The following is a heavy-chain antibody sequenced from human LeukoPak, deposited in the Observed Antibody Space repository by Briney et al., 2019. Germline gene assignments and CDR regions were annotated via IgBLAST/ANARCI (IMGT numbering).Heavy chain of an antibody. CDR1: GFTFSTYC. D-gene: IGHD3-22*01. Sequence: GGSLRLSCVASGFTFSTYCMSWVRQAPGKGLEWVANIRQVGNEKYYVDSVKGRLTVSRDNAKNSLYLQMNSLRAEDTAVYYCARFRYDSSGYYLSRFDPWGPGTLVTVSS. J-gene: IGHJ5*02. V-gene: IGHV3-7*05. CDR3: ARFRYDSSGYYLSRFDP. CDR2: IRQVGNEK.